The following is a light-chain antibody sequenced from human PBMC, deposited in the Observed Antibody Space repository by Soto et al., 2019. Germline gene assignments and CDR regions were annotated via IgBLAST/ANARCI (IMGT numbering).Light chain of an antibody. CDR1: SSDIGRYDY. CDR3: SSYTSSNSLV. Sequence: QSALTQPAPVSGSPGQSITISCTGTSSDIGRYDYVFWYQQHPGKAPKFIIYDVYSRPSGVSNRFSGSKSGNTASLTISGLQPEDEADYFCSSYTSSNSLVFGPGTKVTVL. J-gene: IGLJ1*01. CDR2: DVY. V-gene: IGLV2-14*03.